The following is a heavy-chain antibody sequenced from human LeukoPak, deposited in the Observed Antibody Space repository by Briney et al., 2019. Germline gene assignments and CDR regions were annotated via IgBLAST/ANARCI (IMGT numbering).Heavy chain of an antibody. CDR3: ARDGGSMITFGGVIVTENWFDP. J-gene: IGHJ5*02. CDR2: INTNTGNP. CDR1: GYTFTSYA. D-gene: IGHD3-16*02. V-gene: IGHV7-4-1*01. Sequence: GASVKVSCKASGYTFTSYAMNWVRQAPGQGLEWMGWINTNTGNPTYAQGFTGRFVFSLDTSVSTAYLQICSLKAEDTAVYYCARDGGSMITFGGVIVTENWFDPWGQGTLVTVSS.